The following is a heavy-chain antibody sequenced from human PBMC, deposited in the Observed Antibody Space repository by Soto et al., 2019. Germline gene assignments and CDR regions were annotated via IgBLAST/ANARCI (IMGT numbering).Heavy chain of an antibody. CDR1: GFTFSSYC. D-gene: IGHD3-10*01. J-gene: IGHJ4*02. CDR2: IWYDGSNK. V-gene: IGHV3-33*01. CDR3: ARGPREYYLDY. Sequence: QVQLVESGGGVVQPGRSLRLSCAASGFTFSSYCMHWVRQAPGKGLEWVAVIWYDGSNKYYADSVKGRFTISRDNSKNTLYLQMNSLRAEDTAVYYCARGPREYYLDYWGQGTLVTVSS.